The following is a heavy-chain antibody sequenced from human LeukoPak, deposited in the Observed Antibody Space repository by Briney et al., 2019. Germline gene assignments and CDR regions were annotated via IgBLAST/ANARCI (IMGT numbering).Heavy chain of an antibody. CDR2: IYPSGRT. V-gene: IGHV4-59*01. CDR3: ATGYSSIWYYFDY. J-gene: IGHJ4*02. CDR1: GHSISSYY. Sequence: SETLSLTCTVSGHSISSYYWSWIRQPPGKGLEWIGYIYPSGRTNYNPSLKSRVTISADTSKDQFSLKLASVTAADTAVYYCATGYSSIWYYFDYWGQGTLVTVSS. D-gene: IGHD6-13*01.